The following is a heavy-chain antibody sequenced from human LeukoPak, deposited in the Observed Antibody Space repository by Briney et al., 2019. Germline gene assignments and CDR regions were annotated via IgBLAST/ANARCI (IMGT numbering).Heavy chain of an antibody. Sequence: SETLSLTCIVSGYSISNGYYWGWIRQPPGKGLELIGSIHHSGATYYNPSLQSRVTISVDTSKNQFSLKLNSVNPEDTAVYYCARVGGGSDPYYAMDVWGQGTTVTVSS. D-gene: IGHD2-15*01. V-gene: IGHV4-38-2*02. CDR1: GYSISNGYY. CDR2: IHHSGAT. CDR3: ARVGGGSDPYYAMDV. J-gene: IGHJ6*02.